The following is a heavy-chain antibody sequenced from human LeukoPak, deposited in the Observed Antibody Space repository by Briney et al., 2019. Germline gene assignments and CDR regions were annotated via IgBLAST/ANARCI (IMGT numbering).Heavy chain of an antibody. CDR2: FIPITGIA. D-gene: IGHD3-22*01. Sequence: SVKFSCKALGRTFSTNAISGVRQSPGQGLEWMGGFIPITGIANKAQKFKARVTIPADKSTTTANMDLGSRRSEESALFYWSREAYDSSGYSLWAHDYWGQGTLVTVSP. V-gene: IGHV1-69*10. CDR3: SREAYDSSGYSLWAHDY. CDR1: GRTFSTNA. J-gene: IGHJ4*02.